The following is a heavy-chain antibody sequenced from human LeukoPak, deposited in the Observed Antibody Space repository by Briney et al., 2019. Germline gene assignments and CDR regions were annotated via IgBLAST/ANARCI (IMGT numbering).Heavy chain of an antibody. J-gene: IGHJ3*02. CDR2: ISGSGGST. D-gene: IGHD6-19*01. CDR3: AKGQWLRPKHDAFDI. CDR1: GFTFSSYA. Sequence: GGSLRLPCAASGFTFSSYAMSWVRQAPGKGLEWVSAISGSGGSTYYADSVKGRFTISRDNSKNTLYLRMNSLRAEDTAVYYCAKGQWLRPKHDAFDIWGQGTMVTVSS. V-gene: IGHV3-23*01.